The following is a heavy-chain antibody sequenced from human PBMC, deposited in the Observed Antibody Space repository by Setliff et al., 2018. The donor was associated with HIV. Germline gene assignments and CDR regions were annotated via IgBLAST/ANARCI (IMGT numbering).Heavy chain of an antibody. CDR3: ARETYYYDNPQYYYYYMDV. D-gene: IGHD3-22*01. J-gene: IGHJ6*03. Sequence: LSLTCTVSGGSISRGSYYWSWIRQPAGKGLEWIGRIYTSGSTNYNPSLNSRVTISVDTSKNQFSLKLRSVTAADTAVYYCARETYYYDNPQYYYYYMDVWGKGTTVTVSS. CDR1: GGSISRGSYY. V-gene: IGHV4-61*02. CDR2: IYTSGST.